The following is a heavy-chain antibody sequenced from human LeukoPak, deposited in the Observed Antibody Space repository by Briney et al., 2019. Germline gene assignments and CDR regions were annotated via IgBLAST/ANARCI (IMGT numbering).Heavy chain of an antibody. CDR3: ASWAGNTQSDSWSGPFDY. CDR1: GGSISSTN. CDR2: ISDSGRTT. Sequence: GTLSLTCAVSGGSISSTNWWSWVRQAPGKGLEWVSYISDSGRTTFYADSVKGRFTISRDNAKNSLYLQMSSLRVEDTAVYYCASWAGNTQSDSWSGPFDYWGQGTLVTVSS. J-gene: IGHJ4*02. V-gene: IGHV3-48*04. D-gene: IGHD3-3*01.